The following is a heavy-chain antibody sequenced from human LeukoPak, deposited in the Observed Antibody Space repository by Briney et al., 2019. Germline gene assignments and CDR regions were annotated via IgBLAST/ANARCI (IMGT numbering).Heavy chain of an antibody. CDR1: GGSISSYY. V-gene: IGHV4-59*01. J-gene: IGHJ3*02. CDR3: ARTRPPDAFDI. Sequence: SETLSLTCTVSGGSISSYYWSWIRQPPGKGLEWIGYIYYSGSTNYNPSLKSRVTISVDTSKIQFSLKLSSVTAADTAVYYCARTRPPDAFDIWGQGTMVTVSS. CDR2: IYYSGST.